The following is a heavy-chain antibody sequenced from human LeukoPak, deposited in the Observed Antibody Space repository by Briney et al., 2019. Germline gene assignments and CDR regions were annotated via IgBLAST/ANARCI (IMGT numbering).Heavy chain of an antibody. CDR2: ISYDGSNK. V-gene: IGHV3-30*03. D-gene: IGHD3-22*01. J-gene: IGHJ4*02. CDR1: GFTFSSYG. CDR3: ARGLTYFDSSGYFSVYYFDY. Sequence: GGSLRLSCAASGFTFSSYGMHWVRQAPGKGLEWVAVISYDGSNKYYADSVKGRFTISRDNSKNTLYLQMNSLRAEDTAVYYCARGLTYFDSSGYFSVYYFDYWGQGTLVTVSS.